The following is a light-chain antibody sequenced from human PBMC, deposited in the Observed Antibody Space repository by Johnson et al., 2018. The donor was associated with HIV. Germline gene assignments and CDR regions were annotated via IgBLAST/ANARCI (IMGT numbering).Light chain of an antibody. J-gene: IGLJ1*01. Sequence: QSVLTQPPSVSAVPGQKVTISCSGSSSNIGNNYVSWYQHLPGTAPRLLIYDDIKRPSGIPDRFSGSKSGTSATLGITGLQTGDEADYYCGTWDTSLSAGGVFGTGTKVTVL. CDR2: DDI. V-gene: IGLV1-51*01. CDR1: SSNIGNNY. CDR3: GTWDTSLSAGGV.